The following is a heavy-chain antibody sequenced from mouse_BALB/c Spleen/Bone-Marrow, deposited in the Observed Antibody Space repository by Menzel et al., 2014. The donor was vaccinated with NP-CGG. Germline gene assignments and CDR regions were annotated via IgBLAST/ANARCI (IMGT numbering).Heavy chain of an antibody. CDR3: ANYYYGSSLFAY. J-gene: IGHJ3*01. D-gene: IGHD1-1*01. V-gene: IGHV14-3*02. CDR1: GFNIKDTY. Sequence: EVNLMESGAELVKPGVSVKLSCTASGFNIKDTYMHWAKQRPEQGLEWFGRFDPANGITKYDPKFQGKATITADTSSNTAYLQLSSLTSEDTAVYYCANYYYGSSLFAYWSQGTLATVSA. CDR2: FDPANGIT.